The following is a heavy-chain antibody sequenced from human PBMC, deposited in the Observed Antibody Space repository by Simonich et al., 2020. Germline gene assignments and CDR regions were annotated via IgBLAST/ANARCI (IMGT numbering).Heavy chain of an antibody. CDR3: ARSSDLLNWNDGPYY. CDR1: GYTFTGYY. D-gene: IGHD1-1*01. Sequence: QVQLVQSGAEVKKPGASVKVSCKASGYTFTGYYMPWVRQAPGQGLEWMGRTNPTSGGTNYAQKFKGRVTMTRDTSISTAYMELSRLRSDDTAVYYCARSSDLLNWNDGPYYWGQGTLVTVSS. CDR2: TNPTSGGT. J-gene: IGHJ4*02. V-gene: IGHV1-2*02.